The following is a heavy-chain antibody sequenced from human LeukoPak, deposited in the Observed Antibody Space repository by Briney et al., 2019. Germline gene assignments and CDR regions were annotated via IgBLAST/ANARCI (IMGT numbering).Heavy chain of an antibody. CDR2: ISSSSSYT. V-gene: IGHV3-11*06. Sequence: PGGSLRLSCAASGYTFSDYYMSWIRQAPGKGLEWVSYISSSSSYTNYADSVKGRFTISRDNAKNSLYLQMNSLRAEDTAVYYCARESYNWNDQRGTAFDIWGQGTMVTVSS. CDR1: GYTFSDYY. CDR3: ARESYNWNDQRGTAFDI. D-gene: IGHD1-20*01. J-gene: IGHJ3*02.